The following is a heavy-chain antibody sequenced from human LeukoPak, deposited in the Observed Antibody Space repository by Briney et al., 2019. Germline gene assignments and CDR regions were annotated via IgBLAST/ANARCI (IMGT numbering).Heavy chain of an antibody. CDR2: MNPNSGNT. V-gene: IGHV1-8*01. Sequence: GASVKVSCKASGYTFTSYDINWVRQATGQGLEWMGWMNPNSGNTGYAQKYQGRVTMTRNTSISTAYMELSSLRSEDTAVYYRARGDMVVVPDGFDPWGQGTLVTVSS. J-gene: IGHJ5*02. D-gene: IGHD2-2*01. CDR3: ARGDMVVVPDGFDP. CDR1: GYTFTSYD.